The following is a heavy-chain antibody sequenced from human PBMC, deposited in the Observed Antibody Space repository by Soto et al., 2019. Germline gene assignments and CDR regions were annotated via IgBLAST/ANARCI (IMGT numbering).Heavy chain of an antibody. CDR3: AGSGYSKDAFDI. CDR1: GGSISSGGYS. J-gene: IGHJ3*02. CDR2: IYHSGST. Sequence: QLQLRESGSGLVKPSQTLSLTCAVSGGSISSGGYSWSWIRQPPGKGLEWIGYIYHSGSTYYNPSLKSRVTISVVRSKNQFSLKLSSVTAADTAVYYCAGSGYSKDAFDIWGQGTMVTVSS. D-gene: IGHD3-22*01. V-gene: IGHV4-30-2*01.